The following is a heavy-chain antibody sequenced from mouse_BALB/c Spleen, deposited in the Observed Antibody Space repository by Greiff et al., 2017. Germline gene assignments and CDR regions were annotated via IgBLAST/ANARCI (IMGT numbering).Heavy chain of an antibody. V-gene: IGHV2-6-7*01. D-gene: IGHD2-1*01. CDR1: GFSLTGYG. CDR3: ARDRGNYAYAMDY. CDR2: IWGDGST. J-gene: IGHJ4*01. Sequence: VKLLESGPGLVAPSQSLSITCTVSGFSLTGYGVNWVRQPPGKGLEWLGMIWGDGSTDYNSALKSRLSISKDNSKSQVFLKMNSLQTDDTARYYCARDRGNYAYAMDYWGQGTSVTVSS.